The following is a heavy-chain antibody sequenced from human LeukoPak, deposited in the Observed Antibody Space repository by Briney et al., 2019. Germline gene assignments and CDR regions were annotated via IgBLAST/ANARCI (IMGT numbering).Heavy chain of an antibody. CDR2: ISSSGSTI. D-gene: IGHD3-10*02. Sequence: GGSLRLSCAPSGFTSSIYEINWVREAPGKGLGWVSYISSSGSTIYYADSVKGRFTISRDNAKNSLYLQMNSLRAEDTAVYYCAELGITMIGGVWGKGTTVTISS. V-gene: IGHV3-48*03. CDR1: GFTSSIYE. CDR3: AELGITMIGGV. J-gene: IGHJ6*04.